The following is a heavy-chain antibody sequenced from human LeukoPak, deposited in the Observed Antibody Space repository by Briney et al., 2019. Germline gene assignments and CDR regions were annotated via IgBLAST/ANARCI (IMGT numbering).Heavy chain of an antibody. J-gene: IGHJ4*02. CDR3: AKDTYYYGSGSSLDY. Sequence: GGSLRLSCAASGFTFSSYSMNWVRQAPGKGLEWVSGISWNSGSIGYADSVKGRFTISRDNAKNSLYLQMNSLRAEDTALYYCAKDTYYYGSGSSLDYWGQGTLVTVSS. CDR1: GFTFSSYS. V-gene: IGHV3-9*01. D-gene: IGHD3-10*01. CDR2: ISWNSGSI.